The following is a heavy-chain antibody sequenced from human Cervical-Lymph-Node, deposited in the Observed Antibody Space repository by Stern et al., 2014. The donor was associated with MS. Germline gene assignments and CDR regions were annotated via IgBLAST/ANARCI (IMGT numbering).Heavy chain of an antibody. V-gene: IGHV3-11*06. CDR3: ARGGDYSPFDY. J-gene: IGHJ4*02. CDR1: GLIFSDFY. CDR2: ISSRSSDT. Sequence: VQLVESGGGLVQPGGSLRLSCAASGLIFSDFYMSWIRQAPGKGLEWISYISSRSSDTNYADSVKGRFTISRDNANNSLYLQMNSLGPDDTAVYYCARGGDYSPFDYWGQGTLVTVSS. D-gene: IGHD4-11*01.